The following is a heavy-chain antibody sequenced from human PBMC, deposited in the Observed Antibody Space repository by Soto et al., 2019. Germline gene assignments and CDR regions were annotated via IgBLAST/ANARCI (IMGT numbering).Heavy chain of an antibody. CDR3: ATSQTTMTSYDY. J-gene: IGHJ4*02. CDR2: IYHSGST. V-gene: IGHV4-30-2*01. CDR1: GGSISSGGYS. Sequence: SENLSLTCAVSGGSISSGGYSCSWIRRPPGKGLEWIGYIYHSGSTYYNPSLKSRVTISVDRSKNQFSLKLSSVTAADTAVYYCATSQTTMTSYDYWGQGTLVTVS. D-gene: IGHD4-17*01.